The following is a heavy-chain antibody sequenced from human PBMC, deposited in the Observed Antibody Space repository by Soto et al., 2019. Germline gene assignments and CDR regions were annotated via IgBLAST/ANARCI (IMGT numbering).Heavy chain of an antibody. D-gene: IGHD4-17*01. CDR1: GGSISSYY. V-gene: IGHV4-59*01. CDR2: IYYSGST. CDR3: ARALFRGDYQEYYFDY. Sequence: SETLSLTCTVSGGSISSYYWSWIRQPPGKGLEWIGYIYYSGSTNYNPSLKSRVTISVGTSKNQFSLRLSSVTAADTAVYYCARALFRGDYQEYYFDYWGQGTLVTVSS. J-gene: IGHJ4*02.